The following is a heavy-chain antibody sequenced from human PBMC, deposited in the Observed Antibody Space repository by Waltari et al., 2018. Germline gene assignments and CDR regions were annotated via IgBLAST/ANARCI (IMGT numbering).Heavy chain of an antibody. CDR3: ARDDWNSESYFDY. D-gene: IGHD1-7*01. CDR1: GFTFSSYG. Sequence: QVQLVESGGGVVQPGRSLRLSCAASGFTFSSYGMHRVRQAPGKGLEWVAVIWYDGSNKYYADSVKGRFTISRDNSKNTLYLQMNSLRAEDTAVYYCARDDWNSESYFDYWGQGTLVTVSS. J-gene: IGHJ4*02. CDR2: IWYDGSNK. V-gene: IGHV3-33*01.